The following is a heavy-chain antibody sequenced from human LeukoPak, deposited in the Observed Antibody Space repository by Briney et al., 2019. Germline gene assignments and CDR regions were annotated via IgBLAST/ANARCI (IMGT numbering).Heavy chain of an antibody. J-gene: IGHJ6*02. D-gene: IGHD3-10*01. CDR3: SRAGEANYYYYGFDV. V-gene: IGHV6-1*01. Sequence: QTPSHTCGISGDWVSSNSAAWSWIRQPPSSGLEWLGRTYDRSKWYTDYAASVKGQRPINPDTDKNQITLQVNSTTPEDTAVYYYSRAGEANYYYYGFDVWGQGTTVIVSS. CDR2: TYDRSKWYT. CDR1: GDWVSSNSAA.